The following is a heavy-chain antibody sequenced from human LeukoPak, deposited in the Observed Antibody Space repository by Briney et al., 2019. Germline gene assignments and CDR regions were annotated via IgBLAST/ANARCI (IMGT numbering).Heavy chain of an antibody. CDR3: AKASIYVYYGMDV. J-gene: IGHJ6*02. V-gene: IGHV3-66*01. CDR2: IYSGGST. Sequence: GGSLRLSCAASGFTVSSNYMTWVREAPGKGLEWVSLIYSGGSTHYADSVKGRFTISRDSSKNTLYLQMNSLRAEDTAVYYCAKASIYVYYGMDVWGQGTTVTVSS. D-gene: IGHD3-16*02. CDR1: GFTVSSNY.